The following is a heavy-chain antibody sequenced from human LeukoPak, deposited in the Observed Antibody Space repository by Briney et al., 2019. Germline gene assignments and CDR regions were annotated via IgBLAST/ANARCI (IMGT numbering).Heavy chain of an antibody. CDR2: IYHSGST. J-gene: IGHJ3*02. V-gene: IGHV4-4*02. CDR1: GGSISSSNW. CDR3: ARVGAYYDSSGYLNDAFDI. Sequence: SGTLSLTCAVSGGSISSSNWWSWVRQPPGKGLEWIGEIYHSGSTNYNPSLKSRVTISVDKSKNQFSLKLSSVTAADTAVYYCARVGAYYDSSGYLNDAFDIWGQGTMVTVSS. D-gene: IGHD3-22*01.